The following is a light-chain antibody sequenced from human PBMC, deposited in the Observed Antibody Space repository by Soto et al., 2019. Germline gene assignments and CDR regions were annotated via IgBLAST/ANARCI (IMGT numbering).Light chain of an antibody. CDR2: GTS. V-gene: IGKV3-20*01. CDR3: QRYGSSPLIT. Sequence: ETVLTQCPGTLSWSSVERSTLSCISIQSVSSSSLAWYQQRPGQAPRLLIYGTSSRATGIPDRFSGSGSGTDFTLTISRLEPEDFAVYFCQRYGSSPLITFGQGTRLEIK. CDR1: QSVSSSS. J-gene: IGKJ5*01.